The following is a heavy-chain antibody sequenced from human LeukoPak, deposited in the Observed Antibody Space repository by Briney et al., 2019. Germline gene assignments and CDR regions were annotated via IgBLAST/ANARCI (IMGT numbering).Heavy chain of an antibody. D-gene: IGHD2-8*01. CDR1: GCTFTSYY. CDR3: ARLMVAKPVGFDY. J-gene: IGHJ4*02. Sequence: GASVKVSCKASGCTFTSYYMHWVRQAPGQGLEWMGIINPSGGSTSYAQKFQGRVTMTRDMSTSTVYMEMSSLRSEDTAVYYCARLMVAKPVGFDYWGQGTLVTVSS. V-gene: IGHV1-46*01. CDR2: INPSGGST.